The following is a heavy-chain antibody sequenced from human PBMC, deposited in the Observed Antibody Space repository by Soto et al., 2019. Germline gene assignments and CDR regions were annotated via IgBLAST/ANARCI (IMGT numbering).Heavy chain of an antibody. CDR2: IYHSGGT. J-gene: IGHJ6*02. D-gene: IGHD1-20*01. Sequence: QVQLQESGPGLVKPSETLSLTCTVSGDSISGGGYYWSWVRQRPGEGLEWIGCIYHSGGTHYNPSLKSRFTISVDKSENQFSLRLTAVTAADTAVYYCARDNRITVNPANVPYGMDVWGPGTTVTVSS. V-gene: IGHV4-31*03. CDR3: ARDNRITVNPANVPYGMDV. CDR1: GDSISGGGYY.